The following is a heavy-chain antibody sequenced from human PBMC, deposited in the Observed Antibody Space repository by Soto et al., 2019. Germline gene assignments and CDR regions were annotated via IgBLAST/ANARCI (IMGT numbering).Heavy chain of an antibody. V-gene: IGHV4-34*01. CDR2: INHSGST. CDR3: ARGRFDRRKPTLVGAQWRGWFAP. CDR1: GGSFSGYY. J-gene: IGHJ5*02. D-gene: IGHD1-26*01. Sequence: QVQLQQWGAGLLKPSETLSLTCAVYGGSFSGYYWSWIRQPPGKGLAWIGEINHSGSTNYNPSRKSRVTITVDTSKYQFSVKLSSVTAADTAVYYCARGRFDRRKPTLVGAQWRGWFAPWGQGTLVTVSS.